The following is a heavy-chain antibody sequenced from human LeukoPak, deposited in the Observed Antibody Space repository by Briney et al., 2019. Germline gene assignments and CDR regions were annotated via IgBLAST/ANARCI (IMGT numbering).Heavy chain of an antibody. V-gene: IGHV4-59*08. CDR3: GRHQNGGTYPIDY. CDR2: IYYSGST. J-gene: IGHJ4*02. Sequence: SETLSLTCTVSGGSISSFCWSWIRQPPGKGLECIDHIYYSGSTNYNHSLKSHVTMSVDTSKNQLSLKLTSVTAADTAIYYCGRHQNGGTYPIDYWGQGTLVTVSS. CDR1: GGSISSFC. D-gene: IGHD1-26*01.